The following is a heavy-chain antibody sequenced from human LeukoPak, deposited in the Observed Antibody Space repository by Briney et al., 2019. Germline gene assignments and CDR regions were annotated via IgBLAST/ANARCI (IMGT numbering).Heavy chain of an antibody. CDR3: ARDHDRTSNYDSSGYYWVDAFDI. V-gene: IGHV1-2*04. J-gene: IGHJ3*02. CDR1: GYTFTGYY. D-gene: IGHD3-22*01. CDR2: INPNSGGT. Sequence: ASVKVSCKASGYTFTGYYMHWVRQAPGQGLEWMGWINPNSGGTNYAQKFQGWVTMTRDTSISTAYMELSRLRSDDTAVYYCARDHDRTSNYDSSGYYWVDAFDIWGQGTMVTVSS.